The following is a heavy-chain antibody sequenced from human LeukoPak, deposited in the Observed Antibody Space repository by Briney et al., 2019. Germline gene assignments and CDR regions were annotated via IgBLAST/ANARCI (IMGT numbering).Heavy chain of an antibody. CDR1: GFTVSSNC. D-gene: IGHD4-23*01. Sequence: PGGSLRLSCAASGFTVSSNCMSWVRQAPGKGLEWVSIIYKDGSTYYADSVKGQFIISRDNSKNTLYLQINSLTVEDTAVYYCARTTVAPGSYDAFDIWGQGTMVTVSS. J-gene: IGHJ3*02. CDR2: IYKDGST. CDR3: ARTTVAPGSYDAFDI. V-gene: IGHV3-53*01.